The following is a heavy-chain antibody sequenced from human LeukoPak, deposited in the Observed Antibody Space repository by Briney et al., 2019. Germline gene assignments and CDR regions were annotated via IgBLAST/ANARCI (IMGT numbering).Heavy chain of an antibody. Sequence: SETLSLTCAVYGGSFSGYYWSWIRQPPGKGLEWIGEINHSGSTNYNPSLKSRVTISVDTSKNQFSLKLSSVTAADTAVYYCARGRRTTAAGTPDYWGQGTLVTVSS. CDR3: ARGRRTTAAGTPDY. V-gene: IGHV4-34*01. CDR1: GGSFSGYY. D-gene: IGHD6-13*01. CDR2: INHSGST. J-gene: IGHJ4*02.